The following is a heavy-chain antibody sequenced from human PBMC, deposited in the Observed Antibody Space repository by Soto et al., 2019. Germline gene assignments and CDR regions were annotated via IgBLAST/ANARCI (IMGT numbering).Heavy chain of an antibody. CDR2: IIPIFGTA. D-gene: IGHD2-15*01. CDR3: ARPVVVAATGYYYYGMDV. CDR1: GLTFSSYA. Sequence: QVQLVQSGAEVKKPGSSVKVSCKASGLTFSSYAISWVRQAPGQGLEWMGGIIPIFGTANYAQKFQGRVTITADESTSTAYMELSSLRSEDTAVYYCARPVVVAATGYYYYGMDVLGQGTTVTVSS. J-gene: IGHJ6*02. V-gene: IGHV1-69*01.